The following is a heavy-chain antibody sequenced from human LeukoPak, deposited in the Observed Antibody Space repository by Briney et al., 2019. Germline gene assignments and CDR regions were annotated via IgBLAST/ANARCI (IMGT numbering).Heavy chain of an antibody. V-gene: IGHV1-2*02. CDR2: INPNSGGT. CDR3: ARDSECCSGGSCSYYYYYGMDV. Sequence: GASVKVSCKASGYTFTGYYMHWVRQAPGQGLEWMGWINPNSGGTNYAQKFQGRVTMTRDTSISTAYMELSRLRSDDTAVYYCARDSECCSGGSCSYYYYYGMDVWGQGTTVTVSS. D-gene: IGHD2-15*01. CDR1: GYTFTGYY. J-gene: IGHJ6*02.